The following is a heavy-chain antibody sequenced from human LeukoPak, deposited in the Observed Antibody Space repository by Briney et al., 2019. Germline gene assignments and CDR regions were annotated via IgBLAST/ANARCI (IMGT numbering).Heavy chain of an antibody. D-gene: IGHD6-13*01. CDR2: ISWNSGSI. V-gene: IGHV3-9*01. CDR1: GFTFSSYA. Sequence: GGSLRLSCAASGFTFSSYAMSWVRQAPGKGLEWVSGISWNSGSIGYADSVKGRFTISRDNAKNSLYLQMNSLRAEDTALYYCAKDPVAGSNWGQGTLVTVSS. J-gene: IGHJ4*02. CDR3: AKDPVAGSN.